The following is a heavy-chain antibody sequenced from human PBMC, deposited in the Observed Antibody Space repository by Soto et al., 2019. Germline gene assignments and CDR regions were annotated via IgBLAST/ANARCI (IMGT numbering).Heavy chain of an antibody. V-gene: IGHV1-69*04. CDR1: VGRNSIYT. Sequence: SLLKRACQAAVGRNSIYTSGWGRKKTRQGLEWMGRIIPILGIANYAQKFQGRVTITADKSTSTAYMELSSLRSEDTAVYYCARDRGVPYQLPKTPLDYWGQGTLVTVSS. CDR3: ARDRGVPYQLPKTPLDY. D-gene: IGHD2-2*01. CDR2: IIPILGIA. J-gene: IGHJ4*02.